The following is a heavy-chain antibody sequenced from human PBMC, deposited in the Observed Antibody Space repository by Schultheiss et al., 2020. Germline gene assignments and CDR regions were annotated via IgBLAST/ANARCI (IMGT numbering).Heavy chain of an antibody. CDR2: INHSGST. CDR1: GGSISGYY. Sequence: SETLSLTCTVSGGSISGYYWSWIRQPPGKGLEWIGEINHSGSTNYNPSLKSRVTISVDTSKNQFSLKLSSVTAADTAVYYCARVPGGDCSSTSCYRMGGGNTDYYYYGMDVWGQGTTVTVSS. CDR3: ARVPGGDCSSTSCYRMGGGNTDYYYYGMDV. J-gene: IGHJ6*02. D-gene: IGHD2-2*02. V-gene: IGHV4-34*01.